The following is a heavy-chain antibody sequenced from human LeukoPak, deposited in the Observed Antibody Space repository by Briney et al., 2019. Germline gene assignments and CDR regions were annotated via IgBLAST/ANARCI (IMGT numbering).Heavy chain of an antibody. J-gene: IGHJ4*02. Sequence: GGSLRLSCAASGFTFSSYGMHWVRQAPGKGLEWVAFIRYDGSNKYYADSVKGRFTISRDNSKNTLYLQMNSLRAEDTAVYYCARENGYSYGHFDYWGQGTLVTVSS. CDR2: IRYDGSNK. V-gene: IGHV3-30*02. D-gene: IGHD5-18*01. CDR3: ARENGYSYGHFDY. CDR1: GFTFSSYG.